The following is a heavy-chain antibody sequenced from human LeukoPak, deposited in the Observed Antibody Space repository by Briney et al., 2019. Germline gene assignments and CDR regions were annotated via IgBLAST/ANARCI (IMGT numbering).Heavy chain of an antibody. CDR3: ARAQVGAPTDL. J-gene: IGHJ5*02. V-gene: IGHV3-74*01. CDR1: GFPFSSYA. CDR2: IHGDGDNI. Sequence: QPGGSLRLSCAASGFPFSSYAMYWVRQAPGKGLVWVARIHGDGDNISYADSVRGRFTISRDNAKDPLYLHMNSLRPEDTAVYYCARAQVGAPTDLWGQGTLVTVSS. D-gene: IGHD1-26*01.